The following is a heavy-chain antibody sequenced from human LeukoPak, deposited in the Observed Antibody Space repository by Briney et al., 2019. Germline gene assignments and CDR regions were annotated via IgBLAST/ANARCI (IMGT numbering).Heavy chain of an antibody. V-gene: IGHV3-23*01. Sequence: GSLRLSCAVSGFTFSSYAMNWVRQAPGKGLEWVSAISGSGGSTYYADSVKGRFTISRDNSKNTLYLQMNSLRAEDTAVYYCAKAEVRGVIITSFDYWGQGTLVTVSS. CDR3: AKAEVRGVIITSFDY. J-gene: IGHJ4*02. D-gene: IGHD3-10*01. CDR2: ISGSGGST. CDR1: GFTFSSYA.